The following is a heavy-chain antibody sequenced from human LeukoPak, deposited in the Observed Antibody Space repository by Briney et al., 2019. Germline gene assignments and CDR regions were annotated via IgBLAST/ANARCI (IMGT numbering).Heavy chain of an antibody. CDR2: ISAYNGNT. D-gene: IGHD6-13*01. CDR1: GYTFTSYG. J-gene: IGHJ6*03. V-gene: IGHV1-18*01. Sequence: VASVKVSCKASGYTFTSYGISWVRQAPGQGLEWMGWISAYNGNTNYAQKLQGRVTMTTDTSTSTAYMELRSLRSDDTAVYYCARALPGSSRYYYYYMDVWGKGTTVTVSS. CDR3: ARALPGSSRYYYYYMDV.